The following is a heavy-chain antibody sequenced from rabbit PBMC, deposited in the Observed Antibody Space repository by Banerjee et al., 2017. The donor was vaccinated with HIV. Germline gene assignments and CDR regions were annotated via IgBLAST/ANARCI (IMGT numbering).Heavy chain of an antibody. D-gene: IGHD2-1*01. V-gene: IGHV1S45*01. CDR1: GFTLSSYW. CDR3: ARDWSYDEYGDFNL. CDR2: MDAGSSGTT. J-gene: IGHJ4*01. Sequence: QEQLEESGGDLVKPEGSLTLTCTASGFTLSSYWICWVRQAPGKGLEWIACMDAGSSGTTNYASWAKGRFTISKTSSTTVTLQMTSLTAADTATYFCARDWSYDEYGDFNLWGPGTLVTVS.